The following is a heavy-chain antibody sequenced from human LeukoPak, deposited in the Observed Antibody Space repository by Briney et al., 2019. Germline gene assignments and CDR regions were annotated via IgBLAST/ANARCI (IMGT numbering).Heavy chain of an antibody. Sequence: SETLSLTCTVSGDSISTSNSYWGWIRQPPGKGLEWIGEINHSGSTNYNPSLKSRVTISVDTSKNQFSLKLSSVTAADTAVYYCARRRGGQLRYFDWLSAFNWFDPWGQGTLVTVSS. V-gene: IGHV4-39*07. D-gene: IGHD3-9*01. J-gene: IGHJ5*02. CDR2: INHSGST. CDR3: ARRRGGQLRYFDWLSAFNWFDP. CDR1: GDSISTSNSY.